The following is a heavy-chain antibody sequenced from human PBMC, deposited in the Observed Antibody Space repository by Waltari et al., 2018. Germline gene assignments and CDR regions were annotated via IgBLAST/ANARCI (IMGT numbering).Heavy chain of an antibody. V-gene: IGHV4-59*01. CDR3: ARVGEAAAGRYYFDY. Sequence: QVQLQESGPGLVKPSETLSLTCTVSGGSISSYYWRWIRQPPGKGLEWIGYIYYSGSTNYNPSLKSRVTISVDTSKNQFSLKLSSVTAADTAVYYCARVGEAAAGRYYFDYWGQGTLVTVSS. CDR1: GGSISSYY. D-gene: IGHD6-13*01. CDR2: IYYSGST. J-gene: IGHJ4*02.